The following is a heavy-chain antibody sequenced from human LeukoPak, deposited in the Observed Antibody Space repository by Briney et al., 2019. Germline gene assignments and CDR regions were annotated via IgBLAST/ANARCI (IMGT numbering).Heavy chain of an antibody. D-gene: IGHD3-3*01. CDR1: GGTFSSYV. V-gene: IGHV1-69*05. CDR3: AGVKEVTIYDAFDI. J-gene: IGHJ3*02. CDR2: IIPVYGTT. Sequence: SVKVSCKASGGTFSSYVITWVRQAPGQGPEWMGTIIPVYGTTNYAQKFQGRVTITTDESTSTAYMELSSLRSEDTAVYYCAGVKEVTIYDAFDIWGQGTMVTVSS.